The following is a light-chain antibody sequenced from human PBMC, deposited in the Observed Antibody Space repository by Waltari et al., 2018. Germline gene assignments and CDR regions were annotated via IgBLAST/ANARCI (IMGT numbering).Light chain of an antibody. J-gene: IGKJ1*01. V-gene: IGKV3-20*01. CDR3: QQYVSSPET. CDR2: GAS. CDR1: QTVNGY. Sequence: VLTPSPGTLSLSPGERATLSCRASQTVNGYLAWYQLKAGPAPRLPIYGASSRAAGIPDRFSGSGSGTDFTLTISRLEPEDVALYDCQQYVSSPETFGLGTRVEI.